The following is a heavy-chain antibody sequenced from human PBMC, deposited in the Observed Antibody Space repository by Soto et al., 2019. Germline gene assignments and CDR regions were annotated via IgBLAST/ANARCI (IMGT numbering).Heavy chain of an antibody. J-gene: IGHJ4*02. CDR3: ARNGGSTWYYFDS. V-gene: IGHV4-34*01. CDR2: VSHRGRT. CDR1: GGCFTGYY. Sequence: QVQLQQWGAGLLKPSETLSLTCAVNGGCFTGYYGCWIRQSPGKGLEWIGEVSHRGRTNYNPSLKSRLTISIDTSKNQFFLKLNSVTAADTGVYYCARNGGSTWYYFDSWGQGTVVTVSS. D-gene: IGHD6-13*01.